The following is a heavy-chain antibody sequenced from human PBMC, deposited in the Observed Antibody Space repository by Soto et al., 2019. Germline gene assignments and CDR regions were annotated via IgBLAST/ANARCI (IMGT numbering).Heavy chain of an antibody. CDR2: IIPIFGTA. V-gene: IGHV1-69*13. CDR3: ARGAYDILTGYLYYYYGMDV. D-gene: IGHD3-9*01. CDR1: GGSFSSXA. J-gene: IGHJ6*02. Sequence: ASVKVACEASGGSFSSXAIRGVRQAPGQGLEWMGGIIPIFGTANYAQKFQGRVTITADESTSTAYMELSSLRSEDTAVYYCARGAYDILTGYLYYYYGMDVWGQGTTVTVSS.